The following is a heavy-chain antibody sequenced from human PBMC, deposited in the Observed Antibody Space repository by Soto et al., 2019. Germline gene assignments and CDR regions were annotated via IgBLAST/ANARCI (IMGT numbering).Heavy chain of an antibody. D-gene: IGHD1-7*01. CDR1: GYSVATNRAA. CDR3: ARESPYSWNFAYSYGMDV. CDR2: TYYRSKWYS. Sequence: PSQTLSLTYDISGYSVATNRAAWNCIRLSPSRGLELLGRTYYRSKWYSEYELSVKSRITIESDTSKNQFPLRWPAVTPEDTAVYFCARESPYSWNFAYSYGMDVWGQAPTVTVSS. J-gene: IGHJ6*02. V-gene: IGHV6-1*01.